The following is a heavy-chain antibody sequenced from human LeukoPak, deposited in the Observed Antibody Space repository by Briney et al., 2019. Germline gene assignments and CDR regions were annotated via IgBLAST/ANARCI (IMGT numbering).Heavy chain of an antibody. J-gene: IGHJ4*02. CDR3: AHRQEYTTGWGSFDF. V-gene: IGHV2-5*02. CDR1: GVSLSTSGVG. D-gene: IGHD6-19*01. Sequence: SGPTLVKLTQTLTLTCTFSGVSLSTSGVGVGWIRQPPRKALEWLAVIYWDDNKRYSPSLKSRLIITKDTSKNQVVLTMTNMDPVDTATYYCAHRQEYTTGWGSFDFWGQGTLVTVSS. CDR2: IYWDDNK.